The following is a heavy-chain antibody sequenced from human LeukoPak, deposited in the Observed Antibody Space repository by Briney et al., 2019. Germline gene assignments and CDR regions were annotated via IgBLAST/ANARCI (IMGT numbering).Heavy chain of an antibody. CDR2: IITDTGNP. CDR1: GYTLTQHS. CDR3: AREVLRHDY. V-gene: IGHV7-4-1*02. J-gene: IGHJ4*02. Sequence: ASVKVTCKASGYTLTQHSMNWVRQAPGQGLEWMGLIITDTGNPTYAQGFTGRFVFSVDTYVNTAYLQISSLKAEDTAVYYCAREVLRHDYWGQGTLVTVSS. D-gene: IGHD3-10*01.